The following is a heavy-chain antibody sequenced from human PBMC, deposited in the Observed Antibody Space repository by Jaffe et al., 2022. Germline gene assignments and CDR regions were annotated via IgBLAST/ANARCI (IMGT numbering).Heavy chain of an antibody. D-gene: IGHD2-21*01. CDR1: GFTFSNAW. CDR3: ILNPPYSDH. Sequence: EVQLVESGGGLVKPGGSLRLSCAGSGFTFSNAWMNWVRQAPGKGLEWVGHIKSQTHGGTTDYAAPVKGRFSISRDDSENTLYLQMDSLKIEDTGVYYCILNPPYSDHWGQGTLVTVSS. CDR2: IKSQTHGGTT. J-gene: IGHJ5*02. V-gene: IGHV3-15*01.